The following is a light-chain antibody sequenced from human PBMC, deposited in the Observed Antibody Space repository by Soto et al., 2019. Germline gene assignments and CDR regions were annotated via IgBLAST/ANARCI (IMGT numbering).Light chain of an antibody. V-gene: IGKV1-5*01. CDR1: QSIGTC. CDR3: QQSRT. J-gene: IGKJ2*01. Sequence: DIPVTQSPSTLSSSVGETVTITCRASQSIGTCLAWYQHKPGTAPKVLIYHASTLESGVPSRFSGSGSGTEFTLTISGLQPEDFATYYCQQSRTFGQGTKLEIK. CDR2: HAS.